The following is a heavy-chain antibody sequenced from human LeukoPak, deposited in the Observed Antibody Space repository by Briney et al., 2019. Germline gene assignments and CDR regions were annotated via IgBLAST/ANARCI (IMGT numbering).Heavy chain of an antibody. CDR2: INDSGSI. CDR1: GGSFSGYY. J-gene: IGHJ4*02. V-gene: IGHV4-34*01. CDR3: ARDFDRTPRY. Sequence: SETLSLTCAVYGGSFSGYYWSWIRQPPGKGLEWIGEINDSGSIHYNPSLKSRVTISVDTSKKQFSLKLSAVTAADTAVYYCARDFDRTPRYWGQGTLVTVSS. D-gene: IGHD3-22*01.